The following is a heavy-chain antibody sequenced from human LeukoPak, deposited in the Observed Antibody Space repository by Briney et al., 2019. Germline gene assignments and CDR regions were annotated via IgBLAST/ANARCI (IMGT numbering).Heavy chain of an antibody. Sequence: ASVKVSCKASGHTFTSYDFNWVRQATGQGLEWMGWMNPNSGSTGYAQKFQGRVTITRDTSRSTAYMELSSLRSEDTSVYYCASGVTASSSSYYFDYWGQGTLVTVSS. CDR3: ASGVTASSSSYYFDY. J-gene: IGHJ4*02. CDR2: MNPNSGST. D-gene: IGHD6-6*01. CDR1: GHTFTSYD. V-gene: IGHV1-8*01.